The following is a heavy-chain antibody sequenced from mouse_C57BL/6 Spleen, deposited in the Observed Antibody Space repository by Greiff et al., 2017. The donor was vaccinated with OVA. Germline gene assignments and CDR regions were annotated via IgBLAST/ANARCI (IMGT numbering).Heavy chain of an antibody. J-gene: IGHJ2*01. CDR2: IDPSDSYT. Sequence: VQLQQPGAELVKPGASVKLSCKASGYTFTSYWMQWVKQRPGQGLEWIGEIDPSDSYTNYNQKFKGKATLTVDTSSSTAYMQRSSLTSEDSAVYYCARRGRYYFDYWGQGTTLTVSS. CDR1: GYTFTSYW. D-gene: IGHD1-1*01. V-gene: IGHV1-50*01. CDR3: ARRGRYYFDY.